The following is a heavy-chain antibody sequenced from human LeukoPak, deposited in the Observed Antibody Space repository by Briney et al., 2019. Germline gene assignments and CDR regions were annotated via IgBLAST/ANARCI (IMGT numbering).Heavy chain of an antibody. CDR2: INPSGGST. CDR3: ARDNGYYFDY. CDR1: GYTFTSYY. V-gene: IGHV1-46*01. J-gene: IGHJ4*02. D-gene: IGHD6-25*01. Sequence: ASVKVSCKASGYTFTSYYMHWVRQAPGHGLEWMGIINPSGGSTSYVQKLQGRVTMTRDTSTSTVYMELRSLRSDDTAVYYCARDNGYYFDYWGQGTLVTVSS.